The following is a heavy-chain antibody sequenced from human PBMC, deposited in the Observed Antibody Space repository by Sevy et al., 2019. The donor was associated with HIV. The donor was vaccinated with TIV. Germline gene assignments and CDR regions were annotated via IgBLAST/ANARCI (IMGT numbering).Heavy chain of an antibody. CDR1: GLSFSSYA. CDR2: ISGSGGST. V-gene: IGHV3-23*01. Sequence: GGSLGLSCAASGLSFSSYAMSWVRQTPGKGVQWVSVISGSGGSTYYADSVKGRFTIFRDNSRNTVYLQMNSLRAEDTAVYYCARRPDLGVVILTGVLDVWGQGTTVTVSS. J-gene: IGHJ6*02. D-gene: IGHD3-3*01. CDR3: ARRPDLGVVILTGVLDV.